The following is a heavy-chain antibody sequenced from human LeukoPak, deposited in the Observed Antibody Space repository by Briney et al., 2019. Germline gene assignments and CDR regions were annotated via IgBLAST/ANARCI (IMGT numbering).Heavy chain of an antibody. J-gene: IGHJ5*02. CDR3: AKDQTYYYGSGSYSWFDP. CDR1: GFTFSNYG. D-gene: IGHD3-10*01. Sequence: PGGSLRLSCAASGFTFSNYGMSWVRQPPGKGLEWVSSISNGGSNTYYADSVKGRFTISRDNSKNTLYLQMNSLSAEDTARYYCAKDQTYYYGSGSYSWFDPWGQGTLVTVSS. V-gene: IGHV3-23*01. CDR2: ISNGGSNT.